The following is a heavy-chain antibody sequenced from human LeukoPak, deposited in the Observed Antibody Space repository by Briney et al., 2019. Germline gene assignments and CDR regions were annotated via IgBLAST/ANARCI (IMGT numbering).Heavy chain of an antibody. D-gene: IGHD4-17*01. CDR2: ISSSSSYI. CDR3: ARVLKRSTGGHGALGY. CDR1: GFTFSSYS. J-gene: IGHJ4*02. Sequence: PGGSLRLSCAASGFTFSSYSMNWVRQAPGKGLEWVSSISSSSSYIYYADSVKGRFTISRDNAKNSLYLQMNSLRAEDTAVYYCARVLKRSTGGHGALGYWGQGTLVTVSS. V-gene: IGHV3-21*01.